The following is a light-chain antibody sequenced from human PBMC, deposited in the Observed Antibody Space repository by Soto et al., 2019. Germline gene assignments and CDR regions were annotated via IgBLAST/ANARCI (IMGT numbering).Light chain of an antibody. Sequence: EMVMTQSLATLSVSPGERATLSCRASQSVSSNLAWYQQKPGQAPRLLIYGASTRATGIPARFSGSGSGTEFTLTISSLQSEDFAVYYCQQYNNWPPGVTFGPGTKVDI. CDR3: QQYNNWPPGVT. V-gene: IGKV3-15*01. CDR1: QSVSSN. CDR2: GAS. J-gene: IGKJ3*01.